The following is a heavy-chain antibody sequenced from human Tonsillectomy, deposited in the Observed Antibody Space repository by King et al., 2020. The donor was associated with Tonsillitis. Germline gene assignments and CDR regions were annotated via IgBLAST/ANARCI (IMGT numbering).Heavy chain of an antibody. CDR1: GFTFSTYA. CDR2: ISGNGDST. V-gene: IGHV3-23*04. CDR3: AKASCSSTSCYGVGVAGNHYHYYMDV. D-gene: IGHD2-2*01. J-gene: IGHJ6*03. Sequence: VQLVESGGGLVQPGGSLRLSCAASGFTFSTYAMSWVRQAPGKGLEWVSAISGNGDSTYYADSVKGRFTISRDNSKNSLYLQMNSLRAEDTAVYYCAKASCSSTSCYGVGVAGNHYHYYMDV.